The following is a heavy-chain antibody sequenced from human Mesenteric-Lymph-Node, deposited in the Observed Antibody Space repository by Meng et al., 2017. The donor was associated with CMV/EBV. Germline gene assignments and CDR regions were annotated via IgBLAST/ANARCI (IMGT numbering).Heavy chain of an antibody. D-gene: IGHD6-19*01. V-gene: IGHV3-23*01. CDR3: AKGSGSSGWSIFDY. J-gene: IGHJ4*02. CDR1: GFTFSSYA. Sequence: ASGFTFSSYAMSWVRQAPGKGLEWVSTFSGGAGSPYSADSVKGRFTISRDNSKSTLYLQMNRLRAEDTAVYYCAKGSGSSGWSIFDYWGQGTLVTVSS. CDR2: FSGGAGSP.